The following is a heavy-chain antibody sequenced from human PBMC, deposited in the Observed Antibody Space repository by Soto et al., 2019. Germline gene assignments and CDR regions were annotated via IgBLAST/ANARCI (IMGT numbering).Heavy chain of an antibody. CDR3: ARVTYRGGEFDY. CDR2: ISSSSSYI. CDR1: GFTFSSYS. D-gene: IGHD3-16*01. J-gene: IGHJ4*02. V-gene: IGHV3-21*01. Sequence: GGSLRLSCAASGFTFSSYSMNWVRQAPGKGLEWVSSISSSSSYIYYADSVKGRFTISRDNAKNSLYLQMNSLRAEDTAVYYCARVTYRGGEFDYWGQGTLVTVSS.